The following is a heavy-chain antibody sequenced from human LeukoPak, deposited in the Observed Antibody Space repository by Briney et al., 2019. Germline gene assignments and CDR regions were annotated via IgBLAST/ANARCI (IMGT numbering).Heavy chain of an antibody. CDR3: TRASCINGLCYHFDY. V-gene: IGHV3-49*04. CDR1: GFTFGDYA. D-gene: IGHD2-8*01. CDR2: IRKKGFGGTT. Sequence: GGSLRLSCTASGFTFGDYAMSWVRQAPGKGLEWVGFIRKKGFGGTTEYAASVKGRFTISRDDSNSIAYLQMNSLKTGDSAVYYCTRASCINGLCYHFDYWGQGTLVTVSS. J-gene: IGHJ4*02.